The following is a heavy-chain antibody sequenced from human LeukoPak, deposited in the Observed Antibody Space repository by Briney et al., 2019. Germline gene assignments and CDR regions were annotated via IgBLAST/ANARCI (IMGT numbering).Heavy chain of an antibody. CDR1: GYTFTGYC. J-gene: IGHJ4*02. CDR3: ARAPGERPGTWTIFGVVPAPPDY. V-gene: IGHV1-2*02. CDR2: INPNSGGT. Sequence: ASVKVSCKASGYTFTGYCIQWVRQAPGQGLGWMGWINPNSGGTNYAQKFQGRVTMTSDTSISTAYMELRRLRSDDTAVYYCARAPGERPGTWTIFGVVPAPPDYWGQGTLVTVSS. D-gene: IGHD3-3*01.